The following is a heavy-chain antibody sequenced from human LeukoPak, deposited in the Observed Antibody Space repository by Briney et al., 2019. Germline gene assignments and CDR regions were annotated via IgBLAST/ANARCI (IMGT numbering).Heavy chain of an antibody. Sequence: ASVKVSCKASGYTFTSYGISWVRQAPGQGLEWMGWISAYNGNTNYAQKLQGRVTMTTDTSTSAAYMELRSLRSDDTAVYYCARDLFGRGSGSYYGYWGQGTLVTVSS. D-gene: IGHD3-10*01. J-gene: IGHJ4*02. CDR1: GYTFTSYG. CDR3: ARDLFGRGSGSYYGY. V-gene: IGHV1-18*01. CDR2: ISAYNGNT.